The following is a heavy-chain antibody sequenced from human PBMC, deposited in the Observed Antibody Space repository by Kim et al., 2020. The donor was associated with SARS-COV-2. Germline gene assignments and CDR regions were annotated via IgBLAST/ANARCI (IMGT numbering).Heavy chain of an antibody. V-gene: IGHV4-34*01. CDR2: INHSGST. J-gene: IGHJ2*01. CDR3: ARVWAFRIPTVTKPADFDL. Sequence: SETLSLTCAVYGGSFSGYYWSWIRQPPGKGLEWIGEINHSGSTNYNPSLKSRVTISVDTSKNQFSLKLSSVTAADTAVYYCARVWAFRIPTVTKPADFDLWGRGTLVTVSS. D-gene: IGHD4-17*01. CDR1: GGSFSGYY.